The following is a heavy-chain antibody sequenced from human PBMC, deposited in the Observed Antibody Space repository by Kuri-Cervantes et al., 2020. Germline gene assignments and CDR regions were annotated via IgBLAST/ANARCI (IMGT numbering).Heavy chain of an antibody. CDR3: LVRGISRPY. J-gene: IGHJ4*02. CDR2: ISQDGSDK. V-gene: IGHV3-7*01. Sequence: GGSLRLSCAISGFTFSTYWMNWVRQAPGKGLEWVTNISQDGSDKYYVDSVKGRFTISRDNAKNSLYLQMNSLRAEDTAVYYCLVRGISRPYWGQGTLVTVSS. D-gene: IGHD3-10*01. CDR1: GFTFSTYW.